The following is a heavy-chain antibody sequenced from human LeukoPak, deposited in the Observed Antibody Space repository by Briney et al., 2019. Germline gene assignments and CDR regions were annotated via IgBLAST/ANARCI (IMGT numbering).Heavy chain of an antibody. CDR2: ISWSSGNI. CDR1: GFTFDDCA. V-gene: IGHV3-9*01. J-gene: IGHJ4*02. D-gene: IGHD6-13*01. CDR3: AKVTYTSSWYRFDY. Sequence: GGSLRLSCAASGFTFDDCAMHWVRQAPGKGLEWVSGISWSSGNIGYADSVRGRFTISRDNAKNSLYLQMNSLRAEDTALYYCAKVTYTSSWYRFDYWGQGTLVTVSS.